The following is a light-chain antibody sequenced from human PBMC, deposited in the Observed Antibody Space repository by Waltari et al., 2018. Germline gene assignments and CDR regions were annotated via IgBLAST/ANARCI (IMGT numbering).Light chain of an antibody. J-gene: IGLJ3*02. CDR3: QTWGPGIRV. V-gene: IGLV4-69*01. CDR2: VNSDGSH. Sequence: QLVLTQSPSASASLGASVKFTCTLSSGHSRSAIAWHQQQPEKGPRYLMKVNSDGSHIKGDGIPDRLSGSSYGAERYLTISSRQSEDEADYYCQTWGPGIRVFGGGTKLTVL. CDR1: SGHSRSA.